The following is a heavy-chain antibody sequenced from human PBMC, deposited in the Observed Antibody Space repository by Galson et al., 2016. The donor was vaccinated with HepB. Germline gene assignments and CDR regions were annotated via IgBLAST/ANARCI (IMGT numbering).Heavy chain of an antibody. D-gene: IGHD5/OR15-5a*01. J-gene: IGHJ4*02. CDR1: GYLFTAYW. V-gene: IGHV5-51*01. Sequence: QSGAEVKKPGESLKISCKGSGYLFTAYWIGWVRQMPGEGLEWMGIIYPSDSDTRYSPSFQGQVTISPDKSISTAYLQWSSLQASDTAMYYCARQLISTTPFDYWGQGTLVTVSS. CDR3: ARQLISTTPFDY. CDR2: IYPSDSDT.